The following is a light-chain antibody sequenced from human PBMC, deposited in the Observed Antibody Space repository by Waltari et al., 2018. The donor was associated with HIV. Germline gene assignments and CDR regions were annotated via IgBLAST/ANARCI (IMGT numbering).Light chain of an antibody. CDR3: AAWDDSLSRPV. J-gene: IGLJ3*02. CDR1: SSNIGTFY. Sequence: QSVLTQPPSASGTPGQRVTISCSGSSSNIGTFYVYWYQQLPGTAPKLLIYRNNQRPSGVPDRFSGSKSGTSASLAISGLRSEDEADYYWAAWDDSLSRPVFGGGTKLTVL. V-gene: IGLV1-47*01. CDR2: RNN.